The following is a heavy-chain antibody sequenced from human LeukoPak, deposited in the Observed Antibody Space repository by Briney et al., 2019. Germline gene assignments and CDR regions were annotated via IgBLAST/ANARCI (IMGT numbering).Heavy chain of an antibody. D-gene: IGHD2/OR15-2a*01. CDR3: AREFVLYAFDI. J-gene: IGHJ3*02. CDR2: IYYSGST. V-gene: IGHV4-30-4*01. Sequence: KSSETLSLTCTVSGGSISSGDYYWSWIRQPPGKGLEWIGYIYYSGSTYYNPSLKSRVTISVDTSKNQFSLKLSSVTAADTAVYYCAREFVLYAFDIWGQGTMVTVSS. CDR1: GGSISSGDYY.